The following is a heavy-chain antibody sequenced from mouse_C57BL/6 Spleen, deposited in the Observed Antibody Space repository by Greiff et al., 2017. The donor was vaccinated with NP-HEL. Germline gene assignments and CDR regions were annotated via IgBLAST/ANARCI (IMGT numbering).Heavy chain of an antibody. Sequence: VQLQQPGAELVMPGASVKLSCKASGYTFTSYWMHWVKQRPGQGLEWIGEIDPTDSYTNYNQKFKGKSTLTVDKSSSTAYMQLSSLTSEDSAVYYCARYGDDYDEGFAYWGQGTLVTVSA. CDR1: GYTFTSYW. J-gene: IGHJ3*01. CDR3: ARYGDDYDEGFAY. CDR2: IDPTDSYT. V-gene: IGHV1-69*01. D-gene: IGHD2-4*01.